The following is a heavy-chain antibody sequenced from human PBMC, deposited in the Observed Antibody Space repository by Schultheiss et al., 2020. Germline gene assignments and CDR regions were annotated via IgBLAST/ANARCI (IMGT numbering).Heavy chain of an antibody. V-gene: IGHV4-39*01. Sequence: SETLSLTCTVSGCPISSSRYYWGWIRQPPGKGLAWIGSIYYSGSTYYNPSLKSRVTLSVDTSKNQFSLKLSTVTAADAAVYYCARHLKRKDDFDYWGQGTLVTVSA. CDR3: ARHLKRKDDFDY. J-gene: IGHJ4*02. CDR2: IYYSGST. CDR1: GCPISSSRYY. D-gene: IGHD3-3*01.